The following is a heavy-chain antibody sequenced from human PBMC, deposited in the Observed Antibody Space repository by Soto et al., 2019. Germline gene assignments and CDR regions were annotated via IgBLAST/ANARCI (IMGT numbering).Heavy chain of an antibody. D-gene: IGHD3-10*01. Sequence: QPQLQESGSGLVKPSQTLSLTCAVSGGSMSSGGYFWSWIRQPPGKGLEWIGYIYHSGSTYYNPSLKSRVTISVDRSKNQFSLKLTSVTAADTAVYYCARGLGPWGQGTLVTVSS. V-gene: IGHV4-30-2*01. CDR2: IYHSGST. CDR1: GGSMSSGGYF. CDR3: ARGLGP. J-gene: IGHJ5*02.